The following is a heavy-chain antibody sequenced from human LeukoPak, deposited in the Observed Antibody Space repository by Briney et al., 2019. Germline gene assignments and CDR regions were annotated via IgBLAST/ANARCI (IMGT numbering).Heavy chain of an antibody. D-gene: IGHD6-19*01. Sequence: SETLSLTCAVYGGSFSGYYWSWIRQPPGKGLEWIGEINHSESTNYNPSLKSRVAISVDTSKNQFSLKLSSVTAADTAVYYCARVVSSGWYPFDYWGQGTLVTVSS. CDR1: GGSFSGYY. CDR2: INHSEST. V-gene: IGHV4-34*01. J-gene: IGHJ4*02. CDR3: ARVVSSGWYPFDY.